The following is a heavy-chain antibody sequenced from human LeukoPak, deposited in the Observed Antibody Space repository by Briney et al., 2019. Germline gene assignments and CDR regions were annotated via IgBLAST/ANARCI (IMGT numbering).Heavy chain of an antibody. CDR1: GYTFTSYD. J-gene: IGHJ4*02. CDR2: MNHQSGYT. CDR3: SRVIGSIDY. V-gene: IGHV1-8*01. Sequence: SVKVTCKASGYTFTSYDINWLRPATGQGLEWMGWMNHQSGYTGYAQKFQGRVTMTRHTSISTANMELGSLRSEDTAMYYCSRVIGSIDYWGQGTLVTVSS. D-gene: IGHD1-26*01.